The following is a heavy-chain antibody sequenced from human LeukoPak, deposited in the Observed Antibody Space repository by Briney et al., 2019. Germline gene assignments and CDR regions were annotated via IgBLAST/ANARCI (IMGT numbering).Heavy chain of an antibody. Sequence: PGGSLRLSCAASGFTFSTYSMNWVRQAPGKGLEWVSYISSSSTIYYADSVKGRFTISRDNAKSSLYLQMNSLRAEDTAVYYCAREYVWGSSRYLDYWGQGTLVTVSS. CDR2: ISSSSTI. CDR1: GFTFSTYS. J-gene: IGHJ4*02. V-gene: IGHV3-48*04. D-gene: IGHD3-16*02. CDR3: AREYVWGSSRYLDY.